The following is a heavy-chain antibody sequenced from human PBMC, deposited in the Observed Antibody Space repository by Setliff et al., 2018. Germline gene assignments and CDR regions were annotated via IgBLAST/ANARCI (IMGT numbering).Heavy chain of an antibody. J-gene: IGHJ4*02. V-gene: IGHV5-51*01. CDR2: IYPRDSDT. CDR3: ARFRGGYSAYDWVDY. D-gene: IGHD5-12*01. Sequence: PGESLKISCEGSGYTFTNNWIGWVRQMPGKGLEWMGIIYPRDSDTRYSPSFQGQVTISADTSITTAYLQWSSLKASDSAMYYCARFRGGYSAYDWVDYWGQGTLVTVS. CDR1: GYTFTNNW.